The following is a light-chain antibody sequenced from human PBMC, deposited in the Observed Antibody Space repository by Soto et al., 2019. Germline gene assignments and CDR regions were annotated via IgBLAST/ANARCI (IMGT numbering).Light chain of an antibody. CDR2: RTS. Sequence: EIVLTQSPGTLSLSPGERATLSCRASQSVSSTYLAWYQQKPGQAPRILIYRTSTRATGIPDRFSGSGSGTDFTLTISRLEPEDFAVYYWQHYGSSNPITFGQGTRLEIK. J-gene: IGKJ5*01. CDR1: QSVSSTY. CDR3: QHYGSSNPIT. V-gene: IGKV3-20*01.